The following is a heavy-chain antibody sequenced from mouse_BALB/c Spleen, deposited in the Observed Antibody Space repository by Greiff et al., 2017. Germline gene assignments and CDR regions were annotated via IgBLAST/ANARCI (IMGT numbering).Heavy chain of an antibody. CDR3: ASVDY. CDR2: ISDGGSYT. Sequence: EVMLVESGGGLVKPGGSLKLSCAASGFTFSDYYMYWVRQTPEKRLEWVATISDGGSYTYYPDSVKGRFTISRDNAKNNLYLQMCSLKSEDTAMYYCASVDYWGQGTSVTVSS. CDR1: GFTFSDYY. V-gene: IGHV5-4*02. J-gene: IGHJ4*01.